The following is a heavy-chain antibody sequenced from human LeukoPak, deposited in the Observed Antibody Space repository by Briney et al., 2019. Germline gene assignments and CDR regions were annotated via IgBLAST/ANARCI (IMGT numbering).Heavy chain of an antibody. CDR1: DGSISSGGYS. Sequence: SETLSLTCAVSDGSISSGGYSWSWIRQPPGKGLEWIGYIYHSGSTYYNPSLKSRVTISVDRSKNQFSLKLSSVTAADTAVYYCARVGYQGAFDIWGQGTMVTVSS. D-gene: IGHD6-13*01. CDR3: ARVGYQGAFDI. J-gene: IGHJ3*02. V-gene: IGHV4-30-2*01. CDR2: IYHSGST.